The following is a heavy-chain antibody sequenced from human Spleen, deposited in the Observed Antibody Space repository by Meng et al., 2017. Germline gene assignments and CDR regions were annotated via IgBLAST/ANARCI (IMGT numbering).Heavy chain of an antibody. CDR2: IYYTGST. CDR3: AKVAGIGARSWFDP. D-gene: IGHD6-6*01. Sequence: QGELQESGPRLVKPSGALSLTRAVSGGSIGSYNWWTWVRQPPGKGLEWIGEIYYTGSTNYNPSLKSRLTISVDKSKNQFSLKLSPVTAADTAVYYCAKVAGIGARSWFDPWGQGTLVTVSS. J-gene: IGHJ5*02. CDR1: GGSIGSYNW. V-gene: IGHV4-4*02.